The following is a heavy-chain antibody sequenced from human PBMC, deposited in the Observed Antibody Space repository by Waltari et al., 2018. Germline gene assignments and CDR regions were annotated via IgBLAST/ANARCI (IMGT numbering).Heavy chain of an antibody. D-gene: IGHD3-22*01. J-gene: IGHJ4*02. Sequence: QVQLVESGGGVVQPGRSLRLSCAASGFTFSSYGMHWVRQAPGKGLEWVAVIWYDGSNKYYADSVKGRFTISRDNSKNTLYLQMNSLRAEDTAVYYCARDAQSDYYDSSGYADYWGQGTLVTVSS. CDR2: IWYDGSNK. CDR3: ARDAQSDYYDSSGYADY. CDR1: GFTFSSYG. V-gene: IGHV3-33*01.